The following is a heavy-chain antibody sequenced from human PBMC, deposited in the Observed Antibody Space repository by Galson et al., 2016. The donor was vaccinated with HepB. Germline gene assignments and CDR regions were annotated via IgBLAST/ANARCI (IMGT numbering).Heavy chain of an antibody. CDR2: ISSSSSYI. Sequence: SLRLSCAASGFTFSSYSMNWVRQAPGKGLEWVSSISSSSSYIYYADSVKGRFTISRDNAKNSLYLQMNSLRAEGTAVYYCARASGYNWNYLMIFNYFDYWGQGTLVTVST. V-gene: IGHV3-21*01. CDR3: ARASGYNWNYLMIFNYFDY. J-gene: IGHJ4*02. D-gene: IGHD1-7*01. CDR1: GFTFSSYS.